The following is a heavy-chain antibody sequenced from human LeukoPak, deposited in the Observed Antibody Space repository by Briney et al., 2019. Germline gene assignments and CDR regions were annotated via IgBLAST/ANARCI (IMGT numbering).Heavy chain of an antibody. CDR2: INPNSGGT. Sequence: GASVKVSCKASGYTFTGYYMHWVRQAPGQGLEWMGWINPNSGGTNYAQKFQGRVTMTRDTSISTAYMELSRLRSDDTAVYYCARCLIDNHDSSGYALGWFDPWGQGTLVTVSS. V-gene: IGHV1-2*02. CDR3: ARCLIDNHDSSGYALGWFDP. CDR1: GYTFTGYY. J-gene: IGHJ5*02. D-gene: IGHD3-22*01.